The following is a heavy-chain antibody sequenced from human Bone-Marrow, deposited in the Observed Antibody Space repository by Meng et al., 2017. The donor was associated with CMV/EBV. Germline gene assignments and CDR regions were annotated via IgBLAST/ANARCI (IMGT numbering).Heavy chain of an antibody. CDR2: INSDGSST. CDR3: ARVYCSSTSCLNAEYFQH. V-gene: IGHV3-74*01. J-gene: IGHJ1*01. D-gene: IGHD2-2*01. CDR1: GFTFSRYW. Sequence: GGSLRLSCAASGFTFSRYWMHWVRQAAGKGLVWVSRINSDGSSTSYADSVKGRFTISRDNAKNTLYLQMNSLRAEDTAVYYCARVYCSSTSCLNAEYFQHWGQGTLVTVSS.